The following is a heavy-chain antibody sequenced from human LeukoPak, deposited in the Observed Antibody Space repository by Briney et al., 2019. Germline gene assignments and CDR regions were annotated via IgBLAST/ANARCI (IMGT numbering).Heavy chain of an antibody. D-gene: IGHD2-2*01. CDR3: ARENRRIVVVPAAIHIDNCFDP. CDR2: INPNSGGT. J-gene: IGHJ5*02. CDR1: GYTFTGYY. Sequence: ASVKVSCKASGYTFTGYYMHWVRQAPGQGLEWMGWINPNSGGTNYAQKFQGRVTMTRDTSISTAYMELSRLRSDDTAVYYCARENRRIVVVPAAIHIDNCFDPWGQGTLVTVSS. V-gene: IGHV1-2*02.